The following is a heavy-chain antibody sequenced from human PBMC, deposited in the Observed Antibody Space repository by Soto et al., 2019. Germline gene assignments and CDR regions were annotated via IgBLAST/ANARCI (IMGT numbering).Heavy chain of an antibody. CDR3: AKTTYYYYGMDV. J-gene: IGHJ6*02. V-gene: IGHV3-23*01. CDR2: ISVGGSST. Sequence: EVQLLESGGGLVQPGGSLRLSCAASGFTFNNYAMSWVRQAPGKGLQWVSAISVGGSSTYYADSVKGRFTISRDNSKDTLYLQMNSLRAEDTAVYYCAKTTYYYYGMDVWGQGTTVTVSS. CDR1: GFTFNNYA.